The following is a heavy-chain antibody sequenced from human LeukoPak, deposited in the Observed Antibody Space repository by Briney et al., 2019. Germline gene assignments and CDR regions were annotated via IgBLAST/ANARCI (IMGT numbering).Heavy chain of an antibody. D-gene: IGHD5-24*01. J-gene: IGHJ1*01. Sequence: PSQTLSLTCTVSGGSISSGSYYWSWIRQPAGKGLEWIVRIYTNGSTNYNPSLKSRVTISVDPSKNQCSLKLSSVTAADTAVYYCARGGRVQHWGQGTLVTVSS. CDR1: GGSISSGSYY. CDR2: IYTNGST. CDR3: ARGGRVQH. V-gene: IGHV4-61*02.